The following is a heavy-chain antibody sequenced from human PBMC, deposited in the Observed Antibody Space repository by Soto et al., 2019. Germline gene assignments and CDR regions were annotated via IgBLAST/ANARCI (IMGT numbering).Heavy chain of an antibody. CDR1: SGSISSGGYY. Sequence: QVQLQESGPGLVKPSQTLSLTCTVSSGSISSGGYYWSWIRQHPGKGLEWIGYIYYSGSTYYNPSLKSRVTISVDTSKNQFSLKLSSVTAADTAVYYCASSGDYGEPTEDYFDYWGQGTLVTVSS. V-gene: IGHV4-31*03. CDR3: ASSGDYGEPTEDYFDY. J-gene: IGHJ4*02. D-gene: IGHD4-17*01. CDR2: IYYSGST.